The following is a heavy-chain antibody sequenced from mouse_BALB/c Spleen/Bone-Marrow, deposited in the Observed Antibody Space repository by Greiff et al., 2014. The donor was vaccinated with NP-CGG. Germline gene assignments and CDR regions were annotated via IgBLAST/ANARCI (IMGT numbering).Heavy chain of an antibody. J-gene: IGHJ4*01. CDR2: IWAGGST. CDR3: ARDRSYYGMDY. CDR1: GFSLTSYG. Sequence: VKVEESGPGLVAPSQSLSITCTVSGFSLTSYGVHWVRQPPGKGLEWLGVIWAGGSTNYNSALMSRLSISKDNSKSQVFLKMNSLQTDDTAMYYCARDRSYYGMDYWGQGTSVTVSS. V-gene: IGHV2-9*02.